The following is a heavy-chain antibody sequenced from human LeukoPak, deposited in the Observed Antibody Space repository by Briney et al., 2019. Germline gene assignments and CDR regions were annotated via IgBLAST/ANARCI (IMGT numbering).Heavy chain of an antibody. J-gene: IGHJ4*02. Sequence: AGSLTPTCAASEFIFSSYRMHWVRQAPGKGLEWVASLCYDGTNKYHADSVKGRFTISRDNSQSTLYLQMNSLRAEDTAVYYCARARNNYDSSGYSALDYWGQGTLVTVSS. CDR1: EFIFSSYR. CDR3: ARARNNYDSSGYSALDY. CDR2: LCYDGTNK. V-gene: IGHV3-33*01. D-gene: IGHD3-22*01.